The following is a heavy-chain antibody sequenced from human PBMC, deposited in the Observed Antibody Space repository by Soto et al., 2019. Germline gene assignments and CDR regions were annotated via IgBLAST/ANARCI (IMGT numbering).Heavy chain of an antibody. D-gene: IGHD6-19*01. CDR1: GFTFSSYA. V-gene: IGHV3-23*01. J-gene: IGHJ4*02. CDR3: AKSVASPRNPQSRSHKQWLILGSDY. Sequence: GGSLRLSCAASGFTFSSYAMSWVRQAPGKGLEWVSAISGSGGSTYYADSVKGRFTISRDNSKNTLYLQMNSLRAEDTAVYYCAKSVASPRNPQSRSHKQWLILGSDYWGQGTLVTVSS. CDR2: ISGSGGST.